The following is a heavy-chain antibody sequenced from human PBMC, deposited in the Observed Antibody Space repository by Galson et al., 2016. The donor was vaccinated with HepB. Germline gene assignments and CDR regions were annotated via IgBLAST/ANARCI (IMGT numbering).Heavy chain of an antibody. CDR1: GFRFSIYA. CDR2: MTARGRDI. V-gene: IGHV3-23*01. Sequence: SLRLSCAASGFRFSIYAMAWVRQTPEKGLEWVSSMTARGRDIYYLDSVKGRFTISRDDSRNTLYLHMSNLRAEDTAVYYCAKDRDSGWRYWYFDIWGRGTLVTVSS. CDR3: AKDRDSGWRYWYFDI. D-gene: IGHD6-19*01. J-gene: IGHJ2*01.